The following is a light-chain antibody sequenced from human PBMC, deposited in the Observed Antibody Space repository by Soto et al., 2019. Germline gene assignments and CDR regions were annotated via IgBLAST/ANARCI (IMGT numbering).Light chain of an antibody. CDR1: SSNIGAGYD. CDR2: GNS. V-gene: IGLV1-40*01. J-gene: IGLJ1*01. Sequence: QSVLTQPPSVSGAPGQRVTISCTGSSSNIGAGYDVHWYQQLPGTAPKLLIYGNSNRPSGVPDRFSGSKSGTSASLAITGLQAEDEAADYCQSYDSSLSGNYVFGTGTKLTVL. CDR3: QSYDSSLSGNYV.